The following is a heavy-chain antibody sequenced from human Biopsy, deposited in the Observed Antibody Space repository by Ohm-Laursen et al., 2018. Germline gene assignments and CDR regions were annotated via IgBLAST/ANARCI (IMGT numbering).Heavy chain of an antibody. CDR1: GFRFDNTG. CDR3: TKNTQWEGSGYLDAFHI. CDR2: ISWSSDSI. D-gene: IGHD3-22*01. Sequence: LRLSCAASGFRFDNTGMHWVRQGPGKGPEWVAGISWSSDSITYAKSVTGRFTISRDNGENSLYLQMNSLRPEDTALYYCTKNTQWEGSGYLDAFHIWGHGAMVTVSS. V-gene: IGHV3-9*01. J-gene: IGHJ3*02.